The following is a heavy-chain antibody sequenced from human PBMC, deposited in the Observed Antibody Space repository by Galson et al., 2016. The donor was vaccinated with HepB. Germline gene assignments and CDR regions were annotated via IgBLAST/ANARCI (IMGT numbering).Heavy chain of an antibody. Sequence: SLRLSCAASGFPFSTQSMNWVRQAPGKGLEWVSSISSRSTYIHYADSVEGRFTISRDNAKNSLYLQMNSLRVEDTAVYYCARVPLYNYGMDVWGQGTTVTVAS. V-gene: IGHV3-21*01. CDR3: ARVPLYNYGMDV. CDR2: ISSRSTYI. J-gene: IGHJ6*02. CDR1: GFPFSTQS.